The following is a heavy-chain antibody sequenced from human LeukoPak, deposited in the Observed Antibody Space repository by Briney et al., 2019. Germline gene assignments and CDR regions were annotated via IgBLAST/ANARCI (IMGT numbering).Heavy chain of an antibody. CDR3: ARVIMRWEQAFDY. CDR2: INPSGGST. Sequence: ASVKVSCKASGYTFTSYYVHWVRQAPGQGLEWMGIINPSGGSTSYAQRFQGRVTITRDTSASTAYMELSSLRSGDTAVYYCARVIMRWEQAFDYWGQGTLVTVSS. D-gene: IGHD1-26*01. CDR1: GYTFTSYY. J-gene: IGHJ4*02. V-gene: IGHV1-46*01.